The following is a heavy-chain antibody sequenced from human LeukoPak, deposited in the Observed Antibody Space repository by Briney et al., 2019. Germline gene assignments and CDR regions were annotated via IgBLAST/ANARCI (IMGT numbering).Heavy chain of an antibody. Sequence: ASVKVSCKASGYTFTSYDINWVRQATGQGLEWMGWMNPNSGNTGYAQKFQGRVTMTRNTSISTAYMELSSLRSEDTAAYYCARGTFGELLLDYWGQGTLVTVSS. CDR2: MNPNSGNT. D-gene: IGHD3-10*01. V-gene: IGHV1-8*01. CDR3: ARGTFGELLLDY. J-gene: IGHJ4*02. CDR1: GYTFTSYD.